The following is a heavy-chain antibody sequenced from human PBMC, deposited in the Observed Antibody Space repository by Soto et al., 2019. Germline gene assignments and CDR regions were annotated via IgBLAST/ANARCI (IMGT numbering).Heavy chain of an antibody. J-gene: IGHJ4*02. CDR2: ISYDGRNK. V-gene: IGHV3-30-3*01. D-gene: IGHD6-13*01. Sequence: PGGSLRLSCAASGFTFSSYAMHWVRQAPGKGLEWVALISYDGRNKYYADSAKGRFTISRDNSKNTLYLQMNGLRAEDMAVYYCARDAAEADPHTFDYWGQGSLVTVSS. CDR1: GFTFSSYA. CDR3: ARDAAEADPHTFDY.